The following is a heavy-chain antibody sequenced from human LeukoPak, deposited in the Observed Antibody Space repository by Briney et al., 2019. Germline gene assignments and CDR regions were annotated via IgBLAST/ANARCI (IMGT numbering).Heavy chain of an antibody. J-gene: IGHJ4*02. D-gene: IGHD6-19*01. V-gene: IGHV1-18*01. CDR3: AREYSNGWFFDY. Sequence: VASVKVSCKASGYTFTRYGISWVRHAPGQGLEWMGWISAYNGDKNYAQRLQGRVTMTTDTSTSTAYMELRSLRSDDTAVYYCAREYSNGWFFDYWGQGTLVTVSS. CDR1: GYTFTRYG. CDR2: ISAYNGDK.